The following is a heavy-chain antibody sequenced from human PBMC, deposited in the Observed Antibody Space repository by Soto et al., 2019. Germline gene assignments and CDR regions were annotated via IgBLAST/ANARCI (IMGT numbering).Heavy chain of an antibody. D-gene: IGHD6-13*01. J-gene: IGHJ5*02. CDR3: ATSAAAGSILWFDP. CDR1: GGTFSSYT. V-gene: IGHV1-69*02. Sequence: SVKVSSKASGGTFSSYTISWVRQAPGQGLEWMGRIIPILGIANYAQKFQGRVTITADKSTSTAYMELSSLRSEDTAVYYCATSAAAGSILWFDPWGQGTLVTVSS. CDR2: IIPILGIA.